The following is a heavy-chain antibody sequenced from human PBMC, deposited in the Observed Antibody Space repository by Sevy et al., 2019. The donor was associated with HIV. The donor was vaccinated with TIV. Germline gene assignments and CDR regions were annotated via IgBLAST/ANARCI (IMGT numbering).Heavy chain of an antibody. V-gene: IGHV3-7*01. CDR2: MKEDGSER. CDR1: GFTFSSYW. Sequence: GGSLRLSCAASGFTFSSYWMSWVRQAPGKGLEWVATMKEDGSERNYVDSVKGGFTISRANAKNSLYLQMNSLRAEDTAVYYCVREGVGGYSYSLDCWGQGTLVTVSS. CDR3: VREGVGGYSYSLDC. J-gene: IGHJ4*02. D-gene: IGHD5-18*01.